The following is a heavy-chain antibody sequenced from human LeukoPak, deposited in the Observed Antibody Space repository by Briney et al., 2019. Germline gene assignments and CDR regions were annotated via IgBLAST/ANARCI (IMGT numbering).Heavy chain of an antibody. Sequence: GGSLRLSCAASGFTFSSYSMTWVRQAPGKGLEWVSSISSSSSYIYYADSVKGRFTISRDNAKNSLYLQMNSLRAEDTAVYYCARVPPVGYCSGGSCYHDYWGQGTLVTVSS. CDR1: GFTFSSYS. CDR3: ARVPPVGYCSGGSCYHDY. J-gene: IGHJ4*02. V-gene: IGHV3-21*01. CDR2: ISSSSSYI. D-gene: IGHD2-15*01.